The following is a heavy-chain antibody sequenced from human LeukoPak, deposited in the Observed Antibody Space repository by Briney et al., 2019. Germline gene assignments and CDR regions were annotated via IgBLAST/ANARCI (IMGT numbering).Heavy chain of an antibody. CDR2: IIPIFGTA. CDR1: GGTFSSYA. D-gene: IGHD2-15*01. J-gene: IGHJ1*01. Sequence: SVKVSCKASGGTFSSYAISWVRQAPGQGLEWVVGIIPIFGTANYAQKFQGRVAITADESTSTAYMELSSLRSEDTAVYYCATVAAQTGGYFQHWRQGTLVTVSS. V-gene: IGHV1-69*13. CDR3: ATVAAQTGGYFQH.